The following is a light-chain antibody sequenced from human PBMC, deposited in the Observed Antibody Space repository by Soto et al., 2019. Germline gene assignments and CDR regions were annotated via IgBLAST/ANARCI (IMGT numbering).Light chain of an antibody. Sequence: DIQMTQFPSTLSASVGDRVTITCRASQCIRSWLAWYQQKPGKAPKVLIYDASTWESGVPARFSGVRYGTDFTLTITCLQTDDFATDYCQEYTTDSRTFGQGTKVEVK. V-gene: IGKV1-5*01. J-gene: IGKJ1*01. CDR2: DAS. CDR3: QEYTTDSRT. CDR1: QCIRSW.